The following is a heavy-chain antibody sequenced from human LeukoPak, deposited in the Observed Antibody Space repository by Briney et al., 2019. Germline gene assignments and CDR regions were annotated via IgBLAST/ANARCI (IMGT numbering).Heavy chain of an antibody. J-gene: IGHJ4*02. D-gene: IGHD6-19*01. CDR1: GFTFSSYA. Sequence: GGSLRLSCAASGFTFSSYAMSWVRQAPGKGLEWVSVISGSGGSTYYADSVKGRFTISRDNSKNTLYLQMNSLRAEDTAVYHCAKGSGSSGWVPFDYWGQGTLVTVSS. CDR3: AKGSGSSGWVPFDY. V-gene: IGHV3-23*01. CDR2: ISGSGGST.